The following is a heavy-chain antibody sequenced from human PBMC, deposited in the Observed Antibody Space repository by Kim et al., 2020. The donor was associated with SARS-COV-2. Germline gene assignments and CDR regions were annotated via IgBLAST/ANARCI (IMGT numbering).Heavy chain of an antibody. V-gene: IGHV4-59*01. CDR3: ATTVTTHYYYYGMDV. D-gene: IGHD4-17*01. CDR2: IYYSGST. CDR1: GGSISSYY. J-gene: IGHJ6*02. Sequence: SETLSLTCTVSGGSISSYYWSWIRQPPGKGLEWIGYIYYSGSTNYNPSLKSRVTISVDTSKNQFSLKLSSVTAADTAVYYCATTVTTHYYYYGMDVWGQGTTVTVS.